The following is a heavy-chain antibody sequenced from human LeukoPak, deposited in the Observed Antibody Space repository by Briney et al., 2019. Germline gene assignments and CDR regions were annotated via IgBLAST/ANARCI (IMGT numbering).Heavy chain of an antibody. V-gene: IGHV3-23*01. D-gene: IGHD2-15*01. CDR3: AKGDCGGTCLLIDN. CDR2: ITGSGATT. J-gene: IGHJ4*02. CDR1: GFSFSSYA. Sequence: GGSLRLSCAASGFSFSSYAMSWVRQAPGKGLEWVSLITGSGATTYYADSVRGRFTVSRDNSKNTLYLQMNSLRAEDTAVYFCAKGDCGGTCLLIDNWGQGTLVTVSS.